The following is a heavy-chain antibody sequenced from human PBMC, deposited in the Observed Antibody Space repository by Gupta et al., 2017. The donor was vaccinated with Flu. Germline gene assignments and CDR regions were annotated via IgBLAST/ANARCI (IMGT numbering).Heavy chain of an antibody. V-gene: IGHV3-9*01. CDR2: ISWNSGSV. CDR3: AKDRNDYSNAPGGMDV. Sequence: EVQLVVSGGGLVQHGRSLRLSCAASGFTFHDYAMHWVRQAPGKGLEWVSGISWNSGSVAYSESVKGRCTISRDNAKNSLYLQMNNLKTEDTAYYYCAKDRNDYSNAPGGMDVCGQGTTVTGSS. J-gene: IGHJ6*02. D-gene: IGHD4-4*01. CDR1: GFTFHDYA.